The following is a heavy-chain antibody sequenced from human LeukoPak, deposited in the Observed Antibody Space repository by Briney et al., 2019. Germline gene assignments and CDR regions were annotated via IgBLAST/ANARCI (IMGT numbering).Heavy chain of an antibody. CDR1: GDSVSSNSAA. Sequence: SQTLSLTCAISGDSVSSNSAAWNWIRQSPSRGLEWLGRTYYRSKWYNDYAVSVKSRITINPDTSKNQFSLQLNSVTPEDTAVYYCAIDPGTAAATSWVNWFDPWGQGTLVTVSS. CDR3: AIDPGTAAATSWVNWFDP. CDR2: TYYRSKWYN. J-gene: IGHJ5*02. V-gene: IGHV6-1*01. D-gene: IGHD6-13*01.